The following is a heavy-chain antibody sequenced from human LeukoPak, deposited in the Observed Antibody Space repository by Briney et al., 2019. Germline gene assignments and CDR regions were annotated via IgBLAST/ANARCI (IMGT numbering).Heavy chain of an antibody. V-gene: IGHV4-59*12. CDR2: IYYSGST. Sequence: SETLSLTCTVSGGSISSYYWSWIRQPPGKGLEWIGYIYYSGSTNYNPSLKSRVTISVDTSKNQFSLKLSSVTAADTAVYYCARDRGDDFWSGYSDYYYYYGMDVWGQGTTVTVSS. CDR1: GGSISSYY. J-gene: IGHJ6*02. D-gene: IGHD3-3*01. CDR3: ARDRGDDFWSGYSDYYYYYGMDV.